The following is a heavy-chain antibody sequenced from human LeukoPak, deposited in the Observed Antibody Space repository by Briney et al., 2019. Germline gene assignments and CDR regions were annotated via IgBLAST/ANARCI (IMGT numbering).Heavy chain of an antibody. CDR2: IYSGASET. J-gene: IGHJ4*02. V-gene: IGHV5-51*01. D-gene: IGHD2-15*01. CDR3: ARLIYSQYYFDY. Sequence: GESLKISCKGSGYSFSNYWIGWVRQMPGKGLEWMGIIYSGASETKYSPSFQGQVTISADKSISTAYLQWSSLQASDSAMYYCARLIYSQYYFDYWGQGTLVTVSS. CDR1: GYSFSNYW.